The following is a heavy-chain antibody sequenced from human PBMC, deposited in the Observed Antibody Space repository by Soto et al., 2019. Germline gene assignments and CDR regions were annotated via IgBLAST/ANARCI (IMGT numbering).Heavy chain of an antibody. Sequence: QVQLVESGGGVVQPGRSLRLSCAASGFTFSSYGMHWVRQAPGKGLEWMAVISYDGSNKYYADSVKGRFTISRDNSKNTLYLQMNSLRAEDTAVYYCAKDGSDLVYYYCYGMDVWGQGTTVTVSS. CDR3: AKDGSDLVYYYCYGMDV. J-gene: IGHJ6*02. CDR2: ISYDGSNK. V-gene: IGHV3-30*18. CDR1: GFTFSSYG. D-gene: IGHD2-21*02.